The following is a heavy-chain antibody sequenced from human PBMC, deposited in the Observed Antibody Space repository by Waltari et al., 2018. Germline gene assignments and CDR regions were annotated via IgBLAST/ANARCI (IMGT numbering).Heavy chain of an antibody. CDR1: GFSLSHFG. CDR2: ASFDGRTT. Sequence: QVQLVESGGGVVQPGMSLRLSCAASGFSLSHFGMHWGRQVPGQGLEWVALASFDGRTTYYADSVRGRFTISRDNSKNTLYLDINTLRVDDTAIYYCAKDAFGNTYLDHWGQGTLVTVSS. V-gene: IGHV3-30*18. CDR3: AKDAFGNTYLDH. D-gene: IGHD3-10*01. J-gene: IGHJ5*02.